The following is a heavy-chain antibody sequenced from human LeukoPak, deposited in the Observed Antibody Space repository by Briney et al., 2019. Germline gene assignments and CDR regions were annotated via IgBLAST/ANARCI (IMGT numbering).Heavy chain of an antibody. J-gene: IGHJ4*02. Sequence: GGSLRLSCAASGFTFSSYGMHWVRQAPGKGLEWVAFIRYDGTNKYYEDSVKGRFTISRDNSKNTLYLQMNSLRAEDTAMYYCARPSGTYYYDTSGPDYWAQGTLVTVSS. D-gene: IGHD3-22*01. CDR3: ARPSGTYYYDTSGPDY. CDR2: IRYDGTNK. CDR1: GFTFSSYG. V-gene: IGHV3-30*02.